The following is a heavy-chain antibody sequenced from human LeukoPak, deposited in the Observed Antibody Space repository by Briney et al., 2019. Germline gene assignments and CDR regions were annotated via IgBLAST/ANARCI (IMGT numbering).Heavy chain of an antibody. J-gene: IGHJ5*02. V-gene: IGHV6-1*01. D-gene: IGHD6-19*01. CDR3: AREKSQLYSSGWYGP. CDR1: GDSVSSNSAA. Sequence: SQTLSLTCAISGDSVSSNSAAWNWIRQSPSRGLEWLGRTYYRSKWYYDYAVAVKSRISTNPDTSKNQFSLQLSSVTPEDTAVYYCAREKSQLYSSGWYGPWGQGTLVTVSS. CDR2: TYYRSKWYY.